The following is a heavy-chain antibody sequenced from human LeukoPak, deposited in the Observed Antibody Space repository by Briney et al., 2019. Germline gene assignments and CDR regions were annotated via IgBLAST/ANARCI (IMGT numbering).Heavy chain of an antibody. V-gene: IGHV3-30*18. CDR1: GFTFSNYD. Sequence: GGSLRLSCAASGFTFSNYDMHWVRQAAGKGLEWVAVISYDGSNKYYADSVKGRFTISRDNSKNTVYLQMNSLRAEDTAVYYCAKDREGTTFDIWGQGTLVTVSS. J-gene: IGHJ4*02. CDR2: ISYDGSNK. CDR3: AKDREGTTFDI. D-gene: IGHD1-7*01.